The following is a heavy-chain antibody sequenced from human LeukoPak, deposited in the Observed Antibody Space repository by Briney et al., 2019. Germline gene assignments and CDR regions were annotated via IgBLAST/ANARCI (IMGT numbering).Heavy chain of an antibody. Sequence: GASVKVSCKASGYTFTSFGISWVRQAPGQGLEWMGWISAFNGNTDFARNLQDRITMTIDISTNTAYMELRSLRSDDAAVYFCARDGGWLDPWGQGTLVTVSS. CDR1: GYTFTSFG. V-gene: IGHV1-18*01. J-gene: IGHJ5*02. CDR2: ISAFNGNT. CDR3: ARDGGWLDP. D-gene: IGHD2-15*01.